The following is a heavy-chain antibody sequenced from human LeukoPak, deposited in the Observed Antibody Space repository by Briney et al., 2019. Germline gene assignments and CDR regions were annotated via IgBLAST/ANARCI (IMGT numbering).Heavy chain of an antibody. D-gene: IGHD2-2*02. CDR2: LIPILGIA. CDR1: GGALLSDT. CDR3: AREGPGVGYCSSTSCYTEAFDI. Sequence: GSSVKGASKASGGALLSDTISWVRPAPGQGRAWRGRLIPILGIANYTQKFQSRVTITADKSTSTAYMELSSLRSEDTAVYYCAREGPGVGYCSSTSCYTEAFDIWGQGTMVTVSS. V-gene: IGHV1-69*04. J-gene: IGHJ3*02.